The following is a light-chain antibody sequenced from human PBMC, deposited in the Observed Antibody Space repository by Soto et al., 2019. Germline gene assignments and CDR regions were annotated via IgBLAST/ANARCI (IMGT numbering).Light chain of an antibody. CDR3: SSFTSKSSLI. Sequence: QSVLTQPASVSGSPGQSITISCAGTMRDVGGYNLVSWYQQHPGRAPQLILYEVRNRPSGISFRFSGSKSGNTASLTISGLQAEDEADYYCSSFTSKSSLIFGGGTKLIVL. CDR1: MRDVGGYNL. V-gene: IGLV2-14*01. CDR2: EVR. J-gene: IGLJ2*01.